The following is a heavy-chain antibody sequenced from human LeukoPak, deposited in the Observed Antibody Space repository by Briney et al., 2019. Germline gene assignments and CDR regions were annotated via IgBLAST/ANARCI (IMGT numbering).Heavy chain of an antibody. D-gene: IGHD6-19*01. CDR3: ARFAVHRRITVAGQFGLDY. CDR1: GYIFTSYN. V-gene: IGHV1-46*01. Sequence: GASVKVSCKASGYIFTSYNIYWVRQAPGQGLEWMGIINPSGGSTNYAQKFQGRVTMTRDTSTSTVYMELSSLRSDDTAVYYCARFAVHRRITVAGQFGLDYWGQGTLVSVS. J-gene: IGHJ4*02. CDR2: INPSGGST.